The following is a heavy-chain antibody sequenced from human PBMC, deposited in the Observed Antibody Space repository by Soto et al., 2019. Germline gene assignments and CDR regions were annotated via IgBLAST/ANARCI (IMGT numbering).Heavy chain of an antibody. CDR2: IYYSGST. V-gene: IGHV4-59*13. J-gene: IGHJ6*04. CDR1: GASIDSYY. CDR3: ARDRTHFDSSAYYSGLDV. D-gene: IGHD3-22*01. Sequence: SETLSLTCTVSGASIDSYYWNWIRQPPGKGLEWIGYIYYSGSTTYNPSLKTRVTISVDRSKNQFSLKLTSVTAADTAMYYCARDRTHFDSSAYYSGLDVWGKGTTVTVSS.